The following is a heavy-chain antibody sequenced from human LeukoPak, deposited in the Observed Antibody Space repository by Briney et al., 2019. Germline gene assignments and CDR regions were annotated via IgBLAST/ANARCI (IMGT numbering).Heavy chain of an antibody. CDR2: ISGSGGST. Sequence: GGSLRLSCAASGFTFSSYAMSWVRQAPGKGLEWVSAISGSGGSTYYADSVKGRFTISRDNSKNTLYLQMNSLRAGDTAVYYCAKPMPSGEQLWSFDYWGQGTLVTVSS. CDR3: AKPMPSGEQLWSFDY. V-gene: IGHV3-23*01. D-gene: IGHD5-18*01. J-gene: IGHJ4*02. CDR1: GFTFSSYA.